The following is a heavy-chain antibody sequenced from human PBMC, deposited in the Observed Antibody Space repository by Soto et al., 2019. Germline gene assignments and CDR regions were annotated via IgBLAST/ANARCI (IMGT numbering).Heavy chain of an antibody. Sequence: SETLSLTCTVSGGSISSYYWSWIRQPPGKGLEWIGYIFYSGSTNYNPSLKSRVTISVDKSKNQFSLKLSSVTAADTALYYCTTTDYNDDSGYYNLDVWGQGTTVTVSS. V-gene: IGHV4-59*12. D-gene: IGHD3-22*01. CDR2: IFYSGST. J-gene: IGHJ6*02. CDR3: TTTDYNDDSGYYNLDV. CDR1: GGSISSYY.